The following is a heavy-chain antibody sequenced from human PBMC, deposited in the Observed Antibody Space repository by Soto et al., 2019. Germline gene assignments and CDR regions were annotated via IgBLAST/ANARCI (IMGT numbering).Heavy chain of an antibody. CDR2: TNPILSMS. Sequence: QVHLVQSGAELKKPGSSVRVSCKASGDTFNFYTINWVRQAPGLGLEWMGRTNPILSMSNSALKFQSRLIISADKSTSTAYMDLRSLRSDDTAVYYCATSYGSGSQAFDYWGQGALVTVSS. J-gene: IGHJ4*02. CDR1: GDTFNFYT. D-gene: IGHD3-10*01. V-gene: IGHV1-69*02. CDR3: ATSYGSGSQAFDY.